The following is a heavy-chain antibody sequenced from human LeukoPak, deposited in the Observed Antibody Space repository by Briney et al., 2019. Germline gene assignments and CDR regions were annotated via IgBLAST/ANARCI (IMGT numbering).Heavy chain of an antibody. Sequence: SETLSLTCAVYGGSLTDYYWAWIRQPPGKGLEWIGEINHSGSTNYSPSLKSRVTISLDTSNNQFFLKLNSVTAADTAVYYCAREDWYFDLWGGGTLVTVSS. CDR2: INHSGST. CDR3: AREDWYFDL. V-gene: IGHV4-34*01. J-gene: IGHJ2*01. CDR1: GGSLTDYY.